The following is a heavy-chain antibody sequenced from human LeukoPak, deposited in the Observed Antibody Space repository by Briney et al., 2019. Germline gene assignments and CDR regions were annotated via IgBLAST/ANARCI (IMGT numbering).Heavy chain of an antibody. D-gene: IGHD1-26*01. V-gene: IGHV4-39*07. Sequence: SETLSLTCTVSGGSISSSSYYWGWIRQPPGKGLEWIGSIYHGGNTYYNPSLKSRVTISVDTSKNQFSLKLSSVTAADTAVYYCARVGGSYLYFDYWGQGTLVTVSS. CDR1: GGSISSSSYY. CDR2: IYHGGNT. J-gene: IGHJ4*02. CDR3: ARVGGSYLYFDY.